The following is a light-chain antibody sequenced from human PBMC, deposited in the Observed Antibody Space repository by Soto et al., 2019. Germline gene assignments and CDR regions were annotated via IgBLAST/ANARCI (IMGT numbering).Light chain of an antibody. V-gene: IGKV3-15*01. Sequence: ETVMTQSPATLSVSPGEGATLSCRASQTINNNLAWYQQKPGQAPRLLICGESRSTTGVPARFSNSGSGTEFPHTISSLQSEDFALYYCQHYNNGPRFGQGTKVDVK. CDR2: GES. CDR1: QTINNN. CDR3: QHYNNGPR. J-gene: IGKJ1*01.